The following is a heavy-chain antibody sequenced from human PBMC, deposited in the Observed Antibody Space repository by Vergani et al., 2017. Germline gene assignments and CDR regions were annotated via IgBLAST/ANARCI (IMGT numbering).Heavy chain of an antibody. CDR1: GYSFTSYW. D-gene: IGHD2-15*01. Sequence: EVQLVPSGAEVKKPGESLKISCKGSGYSFTSYWIGWVRPMPGKGLEWMGIIYPGDSDTRYSPSFQGQVTISADKSISTAYLQWSSLKASDTAMYYCARQGCSGGSCWYYGMDVWGQGTTVTVSS. V-gene: IGHV5-51*01. CDR3: ARQGCSGGSCWYYGMDV. J-gene: IGHJ6*02. CDR2: IYPGDSDT.